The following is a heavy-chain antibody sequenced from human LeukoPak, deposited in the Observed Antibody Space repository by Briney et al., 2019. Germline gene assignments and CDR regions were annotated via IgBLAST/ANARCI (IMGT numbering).Heavy chain of an antibody. CDR3: ARQRVGYYDILTGYYRPSYFDY. CDR1: GGSISSYY. CDR2: IYYSGST. J-gene: IGHJ4*02. D-gene: IGHD3-9*01. V-gene: IGHV4-59*01. Sequence: SETLSLTCTVSGGSISSYYWSWIRQPPGKGLERIGYIYYSGSTNYNPSLKSRVTISVDPSKNQFSLKLSSVTAADTAVYYCARQRVGYYDILTGYYRPSYFDYWGQGTLVTVSS.